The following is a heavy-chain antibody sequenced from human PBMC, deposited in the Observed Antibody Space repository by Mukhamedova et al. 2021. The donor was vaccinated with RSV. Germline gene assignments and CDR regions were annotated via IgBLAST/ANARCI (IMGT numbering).Heavy chain of an antibody. CDR2: IYHSGST. D-gene: IGHD3-22*01. V-gene: IGHV4-38-2*02. CDR3: ARGGDSSGYLIGAFDY. J-gene: IGHJ4*02. Sequence: EYMGSIYHSGSTYYNPSLKSRVTISVDTSKNQFSLKLSSVTAADTAVYYCARGGDSSGYLIGAFDYCGQGTLVTVSS.